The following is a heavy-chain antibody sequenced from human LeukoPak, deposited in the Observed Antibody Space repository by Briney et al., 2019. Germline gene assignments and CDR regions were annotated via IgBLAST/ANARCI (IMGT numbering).Heavy chain of an antibody. Sequence: GGSLRLSCAASGLTFSSYAVSWVRQAPGKGLEWVSAISGTGDNAFYADSVKGRFTISRDNSKNTLYLQMNSLRADDTAVYYCASSSSGWYKFDYWGQGTLVSVSS. CDR1: GLTFSSYA. J-gene: IGHJ4*02. V-gene: IGHV3-23*01. D-gene: IGHD6-19*01. CDR3: ASSSSGWYKFDY. CDR2: ISGTGDNA.